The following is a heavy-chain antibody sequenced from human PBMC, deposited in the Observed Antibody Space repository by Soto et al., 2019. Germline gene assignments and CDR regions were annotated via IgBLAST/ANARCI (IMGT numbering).Heavy chain of an antibody. V-gene: IGHV4-39*01. J-gene: IGHJ4*02. D-gene: IGHD2-2*01. CDR1: GGSISSSSYY. Sequence: QLQLQESGPGLVKPSETLSLTCTVSGGSISSSSYYWGWIRQPPGKGLEWIGSIYYSGSTYYNPSRKSRVTISVDTSKNQVSLKLSSVSAADTAVYYCARRGYALGGFDYWGQGTLVTVSS. CDR3: ARRGYALGGFDY. CDR2: IYYSGST.